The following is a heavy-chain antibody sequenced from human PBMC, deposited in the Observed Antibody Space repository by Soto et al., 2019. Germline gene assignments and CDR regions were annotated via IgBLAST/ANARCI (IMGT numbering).Heavy chain of an antibody. J-gene: IGHJ4*02. CDR1: GYTFTSYY. CDR2: INPRGGST. Sequence: QVQLVQSGAEVKKPGASVKVSCTASGYTFTSYYMHWVRQAPGQGLEWMGIINPRGGSTSYAQKFQGRVTMTRDTSTSTVYMELSSLRSEDTAVYDCARAYDSSGYYPYYFDYWGQGTLVTVSA. CDR3: ARAYDSSGYYPYYFDY. V-gene: IGHV1-46*01. D-gene: IGHD3-22*01.